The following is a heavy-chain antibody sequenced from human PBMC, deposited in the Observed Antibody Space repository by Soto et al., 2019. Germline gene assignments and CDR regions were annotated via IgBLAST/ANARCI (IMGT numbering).Heavy chain of an antibody. V-gene: IGHV5-10-1*01. CDR1: GYSFTSYL. D-gene: IGHD6-13*01. CDR3: ARLQAAAGYNGLTFDG. CDR2: IAPSDSYT. J-gene: IGHJ4*02. Sequence: EVQLVQSGAEVKKPGESLRISCKGSGYSFTSYLISWVRQMPGKGLEGMGRIAPSDSYTNYSQSFQGHVTISADKSISTAYLQWSSMKASDTAMYYCARLQAAAGYNGLTFDGWGQGTLGTVSS.